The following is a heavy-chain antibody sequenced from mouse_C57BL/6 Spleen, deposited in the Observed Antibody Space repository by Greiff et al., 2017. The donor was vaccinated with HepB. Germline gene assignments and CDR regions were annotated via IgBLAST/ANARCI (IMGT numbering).Heavy chain of an antibody. D-gene: IGHD2-4*01. V-gene: IGHV1-50*01. J-gene: IGHJ3*01. CDR2: IDPSDSYT. Sequence: QVQLQQPGAELVKPGASVKLSCKASGYTFTSYWMQWVKQRPGQGLEWIGEIDPSDSYTNYNQKFQGKATLTVDTSSSTAYMQLSSRTSEDSAVYYCARRGDYGWFAYWGQGTLVTVSA. CDR3: ARRGDYGWFAY. CDR1: GYTFTSYW.